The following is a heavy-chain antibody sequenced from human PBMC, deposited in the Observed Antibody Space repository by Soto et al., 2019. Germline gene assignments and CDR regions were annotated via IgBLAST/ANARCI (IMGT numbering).Heavy chain of an antibody. CDR3: ARLTNVYYYGMDV. CDR2: IYPGDSDT. D-gene: IGHD2-8*01. V-gene: IGHV5-51*01. Sequence: ASLKISCEGSGYSFTSYWIGWVRQMPGKGLEWMGIIYPGDSDTRYSPSFQGQVTISAEKSISTAYLQWSSLKASDTAMYYCARLTNVYYYGMDVWGQGTTVTASS. CDR1: GYSFTSYW. J-gene: IGHJ6*02.